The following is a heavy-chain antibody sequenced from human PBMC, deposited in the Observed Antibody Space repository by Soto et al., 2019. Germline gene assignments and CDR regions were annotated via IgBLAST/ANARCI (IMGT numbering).Heavy chain of an antibody. CDR3: VKGEYYDFWSGYSNWFDP. CDR1: GFTFSSYA. J-gene: IGHJ5*02. V-gene: IGHV3-64D*06. CDR2: ISSNGGST. D-gene: IGHD3-3*01. Sequence: GGSLRLSCSASGFTFSSYAMHWVRQAPGKGLEYVSAISSNGGSTYYADSVKGRFTISRDNSKNTLYLQMSSLRAEDTAVYYCVKGEYYDFWSGYSNWFDPWGQGTLVTVSS.